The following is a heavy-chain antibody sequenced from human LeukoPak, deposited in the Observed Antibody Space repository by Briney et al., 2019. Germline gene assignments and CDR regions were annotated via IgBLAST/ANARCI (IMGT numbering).Heavy chain of an antibody. CDR2: IYYSGST. J-gene: IGHJ5*02. Sequence: SETLSLTCTVSDGSVSSGSYYWSWIRQPPGKGLEWIGYIYYSGSTNYNPSLKSRVTISVDTSKNQFSLKLSSVTAADTAVYYCARDDGAAAGTNWFDPWGQGTLVTVSS. CDR1: DGSVSSGSYY. D-gene: IGHD6-13*01. V-gene: IGHV4-61*01. CDR3: ARDDGAAAGTNWFDP.